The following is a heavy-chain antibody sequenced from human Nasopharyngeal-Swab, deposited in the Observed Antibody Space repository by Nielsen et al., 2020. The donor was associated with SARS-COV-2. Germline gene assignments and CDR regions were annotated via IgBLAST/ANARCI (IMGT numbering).Heavy chain of an antibody. CDR3: ARAMGKWLQLGNWFDP. D-gene: IGHD5-24*01. CDR2: IMSTGTTI. CDR1: GFIFSNYD. V-gene: IGHV3-48*03. J-gene: IGHJ5*02. Sequence: GESLKISCRASGFIFSNYDLSWVRQAPGKGLEWVSYIMSTGTTIDYADSVKGRFTISRDNAKNSLYLQMSNLRAEDTAVYYCARAMGKWLQLGNWFDPWGQGTLVTVSS.